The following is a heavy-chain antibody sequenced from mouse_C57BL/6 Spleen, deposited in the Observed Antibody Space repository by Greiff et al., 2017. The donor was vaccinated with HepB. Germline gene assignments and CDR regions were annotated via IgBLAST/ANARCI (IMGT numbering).Heavy chain of an antibody. J-gene: IGHJ2*01. Sequence: QVHVKQSGPELVKPGASVKISCKASGYSFTSYYIHWVKQRPGQGLEWIGWIYPGSGNTKYNEKFKGKATLTADTSSSTAYMQLSSLTSEDSAVYYCARGLLRLDYWGQGTTLTVSS. V-gene: IGHV1-66*01. D-gene: IGHD1-2*01. CDR3: ARGLLRLDY. CDR2: IYPGSGNT. CDR1: GYSFTSYY.